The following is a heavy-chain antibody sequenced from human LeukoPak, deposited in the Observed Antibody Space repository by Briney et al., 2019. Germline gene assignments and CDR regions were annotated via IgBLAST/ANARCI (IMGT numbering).Heavy chain of an antibody. CDR1: GFTFSSYS. D-gene: IGHD3-10*02. Sequence: PGGSLRLSCAASGFTFSSYSMNWVRQAPGKGLEWVSSISSSSTYIYYADSVKGRFTISRDNAKNSLYLQMNSLRAEDTAVYCCARDRMIGGFDPWGQGTLVTVSS. CDR2: ISSSSTYI. V-gene: IGHV3-21*01. CDR3: ARDRMIGGFDP. J-gene: IGHJ5*02.